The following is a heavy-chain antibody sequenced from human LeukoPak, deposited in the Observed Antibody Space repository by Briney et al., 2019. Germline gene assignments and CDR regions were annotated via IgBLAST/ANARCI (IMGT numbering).Heavy chain of an antibody. Sequence: GGALRLSCAASGFTYSSYSMNWVHQAPGKALEWVSYISSSSSTIYYADSVKGRFTISRDNAKNSLYLQMNSLRAEDTAVYYCARVWFGELPEYFDYWGQGTLVTVSS. CDR1: GFTYSSYS. CDR3: ARVWFGELPEYFDY. J-gene: IGHJ4*02. CDR2: ISSSSSTI. D-gene: IGHD3-10*01. V-gene: IGHV3-48*04.